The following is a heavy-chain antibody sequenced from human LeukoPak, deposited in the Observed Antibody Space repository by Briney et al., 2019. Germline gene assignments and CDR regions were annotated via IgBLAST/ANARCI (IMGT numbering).Heavy chain of an antibody. V-gene: IGHV4-59*01. CDR1: GGSISSYY. D-gene: IGHD6-13*01. CDR3: ARDLSSSWNYFDY. J-gene: IGHJ4*02. Sequence: PSETLSLTCTVSGGSISSYYWSWIRQPPGKGLEWIGYIYYSGSTNYNPSLKSRVTISVDTSKNQFSLKLSSVTAADTAVYYCARDLSSSWNYFDYWGQGTLVTVSS. CDR2: IYYSGST.